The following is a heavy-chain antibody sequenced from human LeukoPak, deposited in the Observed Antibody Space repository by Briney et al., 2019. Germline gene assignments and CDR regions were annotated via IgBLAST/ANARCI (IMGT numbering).Heavy chain of an antibody. J-gene: IGHJ4*02. CDR2: IYSGGST. CDR1: EFSVGSNY. D-gene: IGHD2-15*01. V-gene: IGHV3-66*01. CDR3: AGTYGSGSLDY. Sequence: GGSLRLSCAASEFSVGSNYMTWVRQAPGKGLEWVSLIYSGGSTYYADSVQGRFTISRDNAKNSVYLQMNSLRAEDTAVYYCAGTYGSGSLDYGGQGTLVTVSS.